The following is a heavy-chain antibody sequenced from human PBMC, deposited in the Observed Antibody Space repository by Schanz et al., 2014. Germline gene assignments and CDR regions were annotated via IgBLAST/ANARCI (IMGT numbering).Heavy chain of an antibody. J-gene: IGHJ4*02. Sequence: EVQLLESGGGLVQPGGSLRLSCAASGFTFSSYAMSWVRQAPGKGLEWVSALRGSGGSTYYADSVKGRFTISRDNSKNTQYLQMNSLRAEDTAVYCGAKQIHYDILTVTRNWGQGTLVTVSS. V-gene: IGHV3-23*01. CDR2: LRGSGGST. CDR3: AKQIHYDILTVTRN. D-gene: IGHD3-9*01. CDR1: GFTFSSYA.